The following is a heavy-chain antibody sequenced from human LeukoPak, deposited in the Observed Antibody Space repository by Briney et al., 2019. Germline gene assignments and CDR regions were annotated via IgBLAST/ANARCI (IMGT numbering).Heavy chain of an antibody. CDR3: ARHYLYGDPPAFDI. CDR2: IYYSGST. CDR1: GGSISSGGYY. D-gene: IGHD4-17*01. Sequence: PSETLSLTCTVSGGSISSGGYYWSWIRQHPGKGLEWIGYIYYSGSTYYNPSLKSRVTISVDTSKNQFSLKLSSVTAADTAVYYCARHYLYGDPPAFDIWGQGTMVTVSS. V-gene: IGHV4-31*03. J-gene: IGHJ3*02.